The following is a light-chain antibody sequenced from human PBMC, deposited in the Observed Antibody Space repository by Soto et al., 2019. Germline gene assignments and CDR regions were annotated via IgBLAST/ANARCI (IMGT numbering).Light chain of an antibody. V-gene: IGKV3-11*01. CDR3: QQRTRWPMT. Sequence: EIEFTQSPATLSVSPAERVMLCCRASQNLHSFLNWYQQRPGQAPRPLIYDGSKRAAGVPDRISGDGSGTDYTLTISSLEPEDFAVYYCQQRTRWPMTCGQGTRREI. CDR1: QNLHSF. J-gene: IGKJ5*01. CDR2: DGS.